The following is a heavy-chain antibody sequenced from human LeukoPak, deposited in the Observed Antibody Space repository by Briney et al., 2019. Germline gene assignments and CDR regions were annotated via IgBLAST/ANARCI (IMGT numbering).Heavy chain of an antibody. Sequence: SETLSLTCTVSGGSISSGSYYWSWIRQPAGKGPEWIGRFYTSGNTNYNPSLKSRITISVDTSKNQFSLKLSSVTAADTAVYYCARTVGYYYYYMDVWGKGTTVTISS. CDR1: GGSISSGSYY. V-gene: IGHV4-61*02. J-gene: IGHJ6*03. CDR3: ARTVGYYYYYMDV. D-gene: IGHD4-23*01. CDR2: FYTSGNT.